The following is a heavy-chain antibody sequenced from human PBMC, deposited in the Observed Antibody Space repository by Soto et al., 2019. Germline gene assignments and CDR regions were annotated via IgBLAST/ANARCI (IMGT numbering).Heavy chain of an antibody. CDR2: IAPHRDGT. D-gene: IGHD4-17*01. V-gene: IGHV1-2*02. CDR1: GYSFTDYY. J-gene: IGHJ3*02. CDR3: ARGPYGDNAFDI. Sequence: ASVKVSCKASGYSFTDYYMHWIRQAPGQGLEWMGWIAPHRDGTEFAQKFQGRITLTGDTSTSTAYMELKGLTSADTAVYFCARGPYGDNAFDIWGQGTVVT.